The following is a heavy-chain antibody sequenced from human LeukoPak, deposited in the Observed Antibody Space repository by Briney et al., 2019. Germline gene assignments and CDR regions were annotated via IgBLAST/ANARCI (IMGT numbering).Heavy chain of an antibody. CDR2: IYHSGST. V-gene: IGHV4-30-2*01. Sequence: SETLSLTCAVSGGSISSGGYSWSWIRQPPGKGLEWIGYIYHSGSTYFNPSLKSRVTISVDRSKNQFSLKLSSVTAADTAVYYCARVSRYYDSSGHNDAFDIWGQGTMVTVSS. D-gene: IGHD3-22*01. J-gene: IGHJ3*02. CDR3: ARVSRYYDSSGHNDAFDI. CDR1: GGSISSGGYS.